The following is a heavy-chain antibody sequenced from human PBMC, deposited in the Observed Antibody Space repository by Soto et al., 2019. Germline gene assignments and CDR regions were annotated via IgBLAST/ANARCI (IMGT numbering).Heavy chain of an antibody. CDR2: IKSKTDGGTT. CDR3: TTLGGILWFGELYYFDY. Sequence: GSLRLSCAASGXTFSNACMSWVRQAPGKGLEWVGRIKSKTDGGTTDYAAPVKGRFTISRDDSKNTLYLQMNILKNEDTAVYYSTTLGGILWFGELYYFDYWGQGTLGTVSS. D-gene: IGHD3-10*01. CDR1: GXTFSNAC. J-gene: IGHJ4*02. V-gene: IGHV3-15*01.